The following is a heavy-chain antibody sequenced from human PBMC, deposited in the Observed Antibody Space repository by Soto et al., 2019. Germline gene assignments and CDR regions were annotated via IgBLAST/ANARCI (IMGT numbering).Heavy chain of an antibody. CDR1: GGSISSSNW. V-gene: IGHV4-4*02. CDR3: ARDPPSSSSPGVDAFDI. J-gene: IGHJ3*02. Sequence: QVQLQESGPGLVKPSGTLSLTCAVSGGSISSSNWWSWVRQPPGQGLEWIGQIYHSGSTNYNPSLKSRISIPVDKSKNHFSLELSSVTAADTAVYYCARDPPSSSSPGVDAFDIWRQGPMVTVSS. D-gene: IGHD6-13*01. CDR2: IYHSGST.